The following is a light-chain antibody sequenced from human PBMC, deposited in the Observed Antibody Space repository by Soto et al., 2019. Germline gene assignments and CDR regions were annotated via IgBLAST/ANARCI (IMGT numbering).Light chain of an antibody. J-gene: IGLJ2*01. V-gene: IGLV2-11*01. CDR2: DVS. Sequence: QSALTQPRSVSGSPGQSVTISCTGTSSDVGGYNYVSWYQQHPGKAPKLMIYDVSKRPSGVPDRFSGSKSGNTASLTISGLQAADEADYYCCSYAGSYSLVFGGGTQLTVL. CDR1: SSDVGGYNY. CDR3: CSYAGSYSLV.